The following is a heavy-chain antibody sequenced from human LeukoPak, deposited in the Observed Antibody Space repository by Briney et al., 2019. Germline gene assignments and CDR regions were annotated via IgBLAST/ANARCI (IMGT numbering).Heavy chain of an antibody. J-gene: IGHJ4*02. CDR1: GGSFSGYY. CDR3: ARGRRGWLIDY. V-gene: IGHV4-34*01. Sequence: SETLSLTCAVYGGSFSGYYWSWIRQPPGLGLEWIGEINHSGSTNYNPSLKSRVTISVDTSKNQFSLKLSSVTAADTAVYYCARGRRGWLIDYWGQGTLVTVCS. CDR2: INHSGST. D-gene: IGHD6-19*01.